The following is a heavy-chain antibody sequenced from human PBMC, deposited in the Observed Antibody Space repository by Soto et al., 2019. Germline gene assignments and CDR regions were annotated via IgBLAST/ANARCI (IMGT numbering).Heavy chain of an antibody. D-gene: IGHD6-13*01. J-gene: IGHJ4*02. V-gene: IGHV1-46*01. CDR2: INPTSGST. Sequence: QVQLVQSGAEVKKPGASVKVSCKASGYTFTTYYIHWVRQAPGQGLEWMGIINPTSGSTNYAQKFQGRVIFASDASTTTVYLELSCLGSGDMAVLYSATDLAAGDHWGQGTLVTVSS. CDR1: GYTFTTYY. CDR3: ATDLAAGDH.